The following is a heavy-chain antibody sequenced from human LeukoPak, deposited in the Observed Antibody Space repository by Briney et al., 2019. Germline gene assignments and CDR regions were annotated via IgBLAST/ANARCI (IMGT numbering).Heavy chain of an antibody. J-gene: IGHJ4*02. CDR1: GGSFSGYY. CDR3: ARFIAAAGTYYFDY. Sequence: SETLSLTCAVYGGSFSGYYWSWIRQPPGKGLEWIGEINHSGSTNYNPSLKSRVTISVDTSKNQFSLKLSSVTAADTAVYYCARFIAAAGTYYFDYWGQGTLVTVS. D-gene: IGHD6-13*01. CDR2: INHSGST. V-gene: IGHV4-34*01.